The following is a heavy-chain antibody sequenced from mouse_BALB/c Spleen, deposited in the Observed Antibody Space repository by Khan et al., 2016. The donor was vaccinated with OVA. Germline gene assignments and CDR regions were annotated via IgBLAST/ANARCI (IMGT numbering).Heavy chain of an antibody. CDR3: ATYGWWD. D-gene: IGHD1-1*01. CDR2: ISSGSSTI. Sequence: EVQLVESGGGLVQPGGSRKLSCAASGFTFSSFGMHWVRQAPEKGLEWVAYISSGSSTIYYADKVKGRFTISRDNPKNTLFLQMTSLRSEDTAMYYCATYGWWDWGAGTTVTVSS. V-gene: IGHV5-17*02. CDR1: GFTFSSFG. J-gene: IGHJ1*01.